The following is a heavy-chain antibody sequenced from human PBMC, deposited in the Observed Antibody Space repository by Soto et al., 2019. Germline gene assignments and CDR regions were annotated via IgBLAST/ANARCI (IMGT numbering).Heavy chain of an antibody. J-gene: IGHJ4*02. Sequence: GGSLRLSCAASGFTFSSYDMHWVRQATGKGLEWVSAIGTAGDTYYPGSVKGRFTISRENAKNSLYLQMNSLRAGDTAVYYCARGKPNCSGGSCYPYYFDYWGQGTLVTVSS. V-gene: IGHV3-13*01. CDR2: IGTAGDT. D-gene: IGHD2-15*01. CDR3: ARGKPNCSGGSCYPYYFDY. CDR1: GFTFSSYD.